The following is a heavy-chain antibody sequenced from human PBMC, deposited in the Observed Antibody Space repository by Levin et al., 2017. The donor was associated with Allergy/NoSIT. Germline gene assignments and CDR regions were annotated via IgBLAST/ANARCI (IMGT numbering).Heavy chain of an antibody. J-gene: IGHJ4*02. Sequence: ASVKVSCKASGYTFTGYYMHWVRQAPGQGLEWMGWINPNSGGTNYAQKFQGRVTMTRDTSISTAYMELSRLRSDDTAVYYCARESDPAALVVFFDYWGQGTLVTVSS. V-gene: IGHV1-2*02. D-gene: IGHD2-2*01. CDR2: INPNSGGT. CDR3: ARESDPAALVVFFDY. CDR1: GYTFTGYY.